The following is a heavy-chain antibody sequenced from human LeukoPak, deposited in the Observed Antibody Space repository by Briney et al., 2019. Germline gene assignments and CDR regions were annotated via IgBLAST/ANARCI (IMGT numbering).Heavy chain of an antibody. V-gene: IGHV3-21*01. J-gene: IGHJ6*03. CDR3: ARDSLALENYYYYMDV. CDR2: ISSSSSYI. D-gene: IGHD5-24*01. Sequence: GGSLRLSCAASGFTFSSYSMNWVRQAPGKGLEWVSSISSSSSYIYYADSVKGRFTISRDNAKNLLYLKMNSLRAEDTAVYYCARDSLALENYYYYMDVWGKGTTVTVSS. CDR1: GFTFSSYS.